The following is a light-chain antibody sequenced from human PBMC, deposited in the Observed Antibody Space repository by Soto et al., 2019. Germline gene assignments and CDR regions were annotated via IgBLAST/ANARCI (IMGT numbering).Light chain of an antibody. Sequence: QLVLTQPPSASEAPGQRVTISCSGSNANIGVNIVNWYQQLPGSAPKLLIYTNDQRPSGVPDRFAGSKSGTSASLAISGLQSDDEADYYCAAWDDSLNGWVFGGGTKVTVL. J-gene: IGLJ3*02. V-gene: IGLV1-44*01. CDR1: NANIGVNI. CDR3: AAWDDSLNGWV. CDR2: TND.